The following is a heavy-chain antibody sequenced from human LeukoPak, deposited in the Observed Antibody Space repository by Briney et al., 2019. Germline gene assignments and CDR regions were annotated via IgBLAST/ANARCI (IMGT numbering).Heavy chain of an antibody. V-gene: IGHV5-10-1*01. CDR1: GYSFTSYW. Sequence: GESLKISCKGSGYSFTSYWITWVRQMPGKGLEWMGRIDPSDSYTNYNPSFQGHVTISADKSISTGYLQWSSLKASDTAMYYCARQPRYCSGGCCSLFDYFDYWGQGTLVTVSS. D-gene: IGHD2-15*01. CDR3: ARQPRYCSGGCCSLFDYFDY. J-gene: IGHJ4*02. CDR2: IDPSDSYT.